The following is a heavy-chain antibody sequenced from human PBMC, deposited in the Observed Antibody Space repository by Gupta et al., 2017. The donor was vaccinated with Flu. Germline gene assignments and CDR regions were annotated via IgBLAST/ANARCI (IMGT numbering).Heavy chain of an antibody. CDR3: AKSGGVVPAAIV. D-gene: IGHD2-2*01. CDR2: ISGSGGST. J-gene: IGHJ4*02. V-gene: IGHV3-23*01. Sequence: VRQAPGKGLEWVSAISGSGGSTYYADSVKGRFTISRDNSKNTLYLQMNSLRAEDTAVYYCAKSGGVVPAAIVWGQGTLVTVSS.